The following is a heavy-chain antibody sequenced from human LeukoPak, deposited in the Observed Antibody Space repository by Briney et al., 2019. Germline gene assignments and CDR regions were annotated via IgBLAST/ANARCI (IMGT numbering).Heavy chain of an antibody. Sequence: SETLSLTCTVSGGSISSGYYWGWIRQPPGKGLEWIGSIYHSGSTYYNPSLKSRVTISVDTSKNQFSLKLSSVTAADTAVYYCARDGPYYYGSGSSPNNNWFDPWGQGTLVTVSS. D-gene: IGHD3-10*01. J-gene: IGHJ5*02. V-gene: IGHV4-38-2*02. CDR2: IYHSGST. CDR3: ARDGPYYYGSGSSPNNNWFDP. CDR1: GGSISSGYY.